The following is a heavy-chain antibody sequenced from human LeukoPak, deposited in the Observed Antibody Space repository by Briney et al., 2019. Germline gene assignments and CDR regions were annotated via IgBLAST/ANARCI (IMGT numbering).Heavy chain of an antibody. J-gene: IGHJ4*02. D-gene: IGHD1-26*01. CDR1: GGSISSFY. Sequence: SETLSLTCTVSGGSISSFYWSWIRQPPGKGLEWIGSIYYSGTTNYNPSLQSRVTISVDKSKNQFSLKLSSVTAADTAVYYCARQYSGSSGLRFDYWGQGTLVTVSS. CDR3: ARQYSGSSGLRFDY. V-gene: IGHV4-59*08. CDR2: IYYSGTT.